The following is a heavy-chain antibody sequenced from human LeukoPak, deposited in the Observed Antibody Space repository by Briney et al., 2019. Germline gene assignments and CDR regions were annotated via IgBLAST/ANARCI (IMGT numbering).Heavy chain of an antibody. V-gene: IGHV3-23*01. CDR3: ARSRARSGLLGY. J-gene: IGHJ4*02. D-gene: IGHD6-19*01. CDR2: ISGSGSRT. CDR1: GLTFSSHA. Sequence: GGSLRLSCAASGLTFSSHAMSRVRQAPGKGLEWVSAISGSGSRTYYADSVKGRFTISRDNSKNTLYLQMNSLRAEDTAVYYCARSRARSGLLGYWGQGTLVTVSS.